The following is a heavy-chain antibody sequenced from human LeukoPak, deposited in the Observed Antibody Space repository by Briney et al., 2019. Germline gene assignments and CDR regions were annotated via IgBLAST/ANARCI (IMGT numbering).Heavy chain of an antibody. V-gene: IGHV3-30-3*01. D-gene: IGHD5-12*01. CDR2: ISYDGSNK. CDR1: GFTFSSFA. Sequence: GGSLRLSCAASGFTFSSFAMHWVRQAPGKGLEWVAVISYDGSNKYYADSVKGRFTISRDNSKNTLYLQMNSLRAEDTAVYYCASGYSGYDFAYWGQGTLVTVSS. J-gene: IGHJ4*02. CDR3: ASGYSGYDFAY.